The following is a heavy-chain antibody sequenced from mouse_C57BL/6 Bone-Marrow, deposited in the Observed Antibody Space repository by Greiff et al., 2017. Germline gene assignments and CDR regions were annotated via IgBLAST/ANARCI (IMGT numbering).Heavy chain of an antibody. D-gene: IGHD2-4*01. CDR3: AREDYDDYYAMDY. Sequence: VQLQQSGAELARPGASVKLSCKASGYAFTNYLIEWVKQRPGQGLEWIGVINPGSGGTNYNEKFKGKATLTADTSSSTAYMQLSSLTSEDSAVYFCAREDYDDYYAMDYWGQGTSVTVSS. J-gene: IGHJ4*01. CDR2: INPGSGGT. V-gene: IGHV1-54*01. CDR1: GYAFTNYL.